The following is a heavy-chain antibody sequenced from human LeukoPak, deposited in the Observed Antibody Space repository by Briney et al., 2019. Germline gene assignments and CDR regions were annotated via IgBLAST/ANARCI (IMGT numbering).Heavy chain of an antibody. V-gene: IGHV1-69*06. CDR2: IIPIFGTA. J-gene: IGHJ4*02. D-gene: IGHD4-17*01. CDR1: VGTFSSYA. Sequence: SVKVSCKASVGTFSSYAISWVRQAPGQGLEGMGGIIPIFGTANYAQKFQGRVTITADKSTSTAYMELSSLRSEDTAVYYCARDHDYGDYVEDYWDQGTLVTVSS. CDR3: ARDHDYGDYVEDY.